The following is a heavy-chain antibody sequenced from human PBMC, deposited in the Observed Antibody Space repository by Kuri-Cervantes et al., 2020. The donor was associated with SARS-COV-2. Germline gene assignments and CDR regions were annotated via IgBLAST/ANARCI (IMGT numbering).Heavy chain of an antibody. D-gene: IGHD5-18*01. J-gene: IGHJ3*02. CDR2: IYYSGST. Sequence: GSLRLSCTVSGGSISSHYWSWIRQPPGKGLEWIGYIYYSGSTNYNPSPKSRVTISVDTSKNQSSLKLSSVTAADTAVYYCARDWGYSYAEGAFDIWGQGTMVTVSS. CDR1: GGSISSHY. CDR3: ARDWGYSYAEGAFDI. V-gene: IGHV4-59*11.